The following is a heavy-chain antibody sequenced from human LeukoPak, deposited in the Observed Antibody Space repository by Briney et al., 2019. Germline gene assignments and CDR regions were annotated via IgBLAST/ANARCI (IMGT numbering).Heavy chain of an antibody. J-gene: IGHJ4*01. CDR1: GGSITNYY. V-gene: IGHV4-59*01. CDR3: ARRVSTTSSFFDY. CDR2: VYYSGSA. Sequence: SETLSLTCNVSGGSITNYYWGWIRQPPGKGLVWIGYVYYSGSANYNSSLQSRVTILVDTSKNQFSLRLSSVTAADTAVYYCARRVSTTSSFFDYWGHGALVTVSS. D-gene: IGHD3-22*01.